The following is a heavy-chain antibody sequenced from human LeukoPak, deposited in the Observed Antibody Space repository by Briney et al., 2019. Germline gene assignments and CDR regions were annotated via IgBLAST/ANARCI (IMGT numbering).Heavy chain of an antibody. CDR3: VRGLTTVATWLYL. V-gene: IGHV1-2*02. CDR2: ISPNSGDT. D-gene: IGHD4-23*01. CDR1: GCTFTGYL. J-gene: IGHJ2*01. Sequence: ASVKVSCKASGCTFTGYLMHWVRQAPGQGLEWMGWISPNSGDTKYAQNFQGRVTMTRDTSISTAYMEVSRLRSDDTAVYYCVRGLTTVATWLYLWGRGTLVTVSS.